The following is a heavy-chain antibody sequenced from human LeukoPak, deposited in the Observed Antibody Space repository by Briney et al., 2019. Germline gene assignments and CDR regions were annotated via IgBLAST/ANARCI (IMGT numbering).Heavy chain of an antibody. CDR3: ARGLRLGIIDY. CDR1: GGSFSGYY. CDR2: INHSGST. Sequence: SETLSLTCAVYGGSFSGYYGSWIRQPPGKGLEWIGEINHSGSTNYNPSLKSRVTISVDTSKNQFSLKLSSVTAADTAVYSCARGLRLGIIDYWGQGTLVTVSS. J-gene: IGHJ4*02. D-gene: IGHD5-12*01. V-gene: IGHV4-34*01.